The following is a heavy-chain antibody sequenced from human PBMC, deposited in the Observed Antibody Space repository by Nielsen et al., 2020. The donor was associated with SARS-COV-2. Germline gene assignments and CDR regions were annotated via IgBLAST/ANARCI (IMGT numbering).Heavy chain of an antibody. CDR3: AKDSLGYCSSTSCYAKGGFDY. CDR1: GFTFSSYE. CDR2: ISSSGSTI. J-gene: IGHJ4*02. D-gene: IGHD2-2*01. Sequence: GESLKISCATSGFTFSSYEMNWVRQAPGKGLEWVSYISSSGSTIYYADSVKGRFTISRDNAKNSLYLQMNSLRAEDTALYYCAKDSLGYCSSTSCYAKGGFDYWGQGTLVTVSS. V-gene: IGHV3-48*03.